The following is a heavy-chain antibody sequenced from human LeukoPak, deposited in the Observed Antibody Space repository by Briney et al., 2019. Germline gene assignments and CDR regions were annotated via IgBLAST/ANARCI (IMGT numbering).Heavy chain of an antibody. V-gene: IGHV1-18*01. CDR1: GYTFTSYG. CDR2: ISAYNGNT. CDR3: ARGIGDVWFGDLPDAFDI. J-gene: IGHJ3*02. D-gene: IGHD3-10*01. Sequence: ASVKVSCKASGYTFTSYGISWVRQAPGQGLEWMGWISAYNGNTNYAQKLQGRVTMTTDTSTSTAYMELRSLRSDDTAVYYCARGIGDVWFGDLPDAFDIWGQGTMVTVSS.